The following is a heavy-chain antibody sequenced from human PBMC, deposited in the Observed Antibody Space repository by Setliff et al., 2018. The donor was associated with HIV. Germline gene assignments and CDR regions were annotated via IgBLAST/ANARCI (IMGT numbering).Heavy chain of an antibody. CDR2: INPNSGGT. CDR1: GYTFTGYY. Sequence: ASVKVSCKASGYTFTGYYMHWVRQAPGQGLEWMGRINPNSGGTNYAQKFQGRVTMTTDKSTSTAYMELRSLTSDDTAVYYCARGQYGDELFDYWGQGTLVTVSS. J-gene: IGHJ4*02. D-gene: IGHD4-17*01. CDR3: ARGQYGDELFDY. V-gene: IGHV1-2*06.